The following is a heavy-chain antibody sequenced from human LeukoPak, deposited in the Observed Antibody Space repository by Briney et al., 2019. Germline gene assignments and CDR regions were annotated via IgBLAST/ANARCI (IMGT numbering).Heavy chain of an antibody. D-gene: IGHD4-17*01. Sequence: KPSQTLSLTCTVSGGSISSGNYYWSWLRQPAGKGLEWIGRIYTSGSTNYNSSLKSRVTMSVDTSKNQFSLKLSSVTAADTAVYYCARGPPGDNWFDPWGQGTPVTVSS. CDR2: IYTSGST. CDR3: ARGPPGDNWFDP. CDR1: GGSISSGNYY. V-gene: IGHV4-61*02. J-gene: IGHJ5*02.